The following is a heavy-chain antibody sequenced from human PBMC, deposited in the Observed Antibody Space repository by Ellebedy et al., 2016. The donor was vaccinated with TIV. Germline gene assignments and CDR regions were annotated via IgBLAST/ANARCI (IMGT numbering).Heavy chain of an antibody. CDR1: GYTFTSYY. CDR2: INPSGGST. CDR3: ASPRTHGRGRVYYYGMDV. Sequence: AASVKVSCKASGYTFTSYYMHCVRQAPRQGLEWMGIINPSGGSTSYAQKFQGSVTMTRDTSTSTVYMELSSLRSEDTAVYYCASPRTHGRGRVYYYGMDVWGQGTTVTVSS. V-gene: IGHV1-46*01. J-gene: IGHJ6*02. D-gene: IGHD3-16*01.